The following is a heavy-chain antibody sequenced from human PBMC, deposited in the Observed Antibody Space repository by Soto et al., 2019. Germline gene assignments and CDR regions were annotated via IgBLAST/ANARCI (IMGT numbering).Heavy chain of an antibody. Sequence: SETLSLTCTVSGGSISSYYWSWIRQPPGKGLEWIGYIYYSGSTNYNPSLKSRVTISVDTSKNQFSLKLSSVTAADTAVYYCARYQNYYDSSGYLKNYFDYWGQGTLVTVSS. CDR3: ARYQNYYDSSGYLKNYFDY. D-gene: IGHD3-22*01. CDR1: GGSISSYY. V-gene: IGHV4-59*08. CDR2: IYYSGST. J-gene: IGHJ4*02.